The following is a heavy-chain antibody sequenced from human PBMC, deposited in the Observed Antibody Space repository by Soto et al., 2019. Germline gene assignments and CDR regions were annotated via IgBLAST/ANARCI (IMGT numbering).Heavy chain of an antibody. D-gene: IGHD2-8*02. J-gene: IGHJ4*02. Sequence: PSETLSLNCAVYGDHFSGYYWTWIRQPPGTGLEWIGEINHSGSTNYNPSLKSRVTISVDTSKNQFSLKLTSVTAADTAVYYCARDKITGLFDYWGQGTLVTVSS. CDR3: ARDKITGLFDY. CDR2: INHSGST. V-gene: IGHV4-34*01. CDR1: GDHFSGYY.